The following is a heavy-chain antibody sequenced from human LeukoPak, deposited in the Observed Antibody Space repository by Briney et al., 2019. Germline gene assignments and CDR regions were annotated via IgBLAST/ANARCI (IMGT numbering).Heavy chain of an antibody. CDR1: GGSISSGDYY. CDR3: ARDSFGSGGLFDY. D-gene: IGHD3-3*01. J-gene: IGHJ4*02. Sequence: SETLSLTCTVSGGSISSGDYYWSWIRQPPGTGLEWIGYIYYSGSTYYNPSLKSRVTISVDTSKNQFSLKLSSVTAADTAVYYCARDSFGSGGLFDYWGQGTLVTVSS. V-gene: IGHV4-30-4*08. CDR2: IYYSGST.